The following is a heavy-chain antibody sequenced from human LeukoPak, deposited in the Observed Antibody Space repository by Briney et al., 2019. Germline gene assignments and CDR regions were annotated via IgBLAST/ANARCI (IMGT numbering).Heavy chain of an antibody. Sequence: SETLSLTCTVSGGSISSYYWSWIRQPPGKGLEWIGYIYYSGSTNYNPSLQSRVTISVDTSKNQFSLKLSSVTAADTAVYFCARTHVVTATVDLWGQGTLVTVSS. D-gene: IGHD2-15*01. J-gene: IGHJ5*02. V-gene: IGHV4-59*12. CDR2: IYYSGST. CDR3: ARTHVVTATVDL. CDR1: GGSISSYY.